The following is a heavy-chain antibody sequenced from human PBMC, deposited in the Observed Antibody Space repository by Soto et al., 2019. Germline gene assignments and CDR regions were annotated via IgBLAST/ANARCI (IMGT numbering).Heavy chain of an antibody. CDR3: ARRLLGYCSGGSYESSYYYYGMDV. V-gene: IGHV5-10-1*01. J-gene: IGHJ6*02. CDR1: GYSFTSYW. Sequence: PGESLKISCKGSGYSFTSYWISWVRQMPGKGLEWMGRIDPSDSYTNYSPSFQGHVTISADKSISTAYLQWSSLKASDTAMYYCARRLLGYCSGGSYESSYYYYGMDVWGQGTTVTVSS. D-gene: IGHD2-15*01. CDR2: IDPSDSYT.